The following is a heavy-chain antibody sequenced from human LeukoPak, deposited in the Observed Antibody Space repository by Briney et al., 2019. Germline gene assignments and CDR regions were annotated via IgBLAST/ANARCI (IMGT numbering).Heavy chain of an antibody. V-gene: IGHV3-11*06. J-gene: IGHJ4*02. D-gene: IGHD5-24*01. CDR1: GDSISTNVYY. CDR2: IGISSGNT. Sequence: LSLTCAVSGDSISTNVYYWGWVRQAPGKGLEWISYIGISSGNTNYADSVKGRFTISGDKAKNSLYLQMNSLRVEDTAVYYCARDYKYAFDNWGQGTLVTVSS. CDR3: ARDYKYAFDN.